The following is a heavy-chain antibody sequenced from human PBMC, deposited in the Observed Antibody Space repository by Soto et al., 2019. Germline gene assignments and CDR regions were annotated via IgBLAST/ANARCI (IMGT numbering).Heavy chain of an antibody. CDR2: ITYTGVST. D-gene: IGHD6-13*01. CDR1: EFSFDDYA. CDR3: AKSSVWYPYFDS. J-gene: IGHJ4*02. V-gene: IGHV3-23*01. Sequence: EAQLLESGGDLVQPGGSLRLSCAASEFSFDDYAMSWVRQAPGKGLEWVSSITYTGVSTYYADSVKGRFTISRDNSRDTLFLQMNSLRAEDTAIYSCAKSSVWYPYFDSWGQGTLVTVSS.